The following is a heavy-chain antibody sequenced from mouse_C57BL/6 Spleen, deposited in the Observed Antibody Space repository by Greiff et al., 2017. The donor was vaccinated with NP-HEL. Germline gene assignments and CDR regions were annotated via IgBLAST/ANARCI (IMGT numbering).Heavy chain of an antibody. CDR3: ARSDYDYGEDYFDY. D-gene: IGHD2-4*01. CDR2: IYPRSGNT. CDR1: GYTFTSYG. V-gene: IGHV1-81*01. Sequence: QVQLQQSGAELARPGASVKLSCKASGYTFTSYGISWVKQRTGQGLEWIGEIYPRSGNTYYNEKFKGKATLTADKSSSTAYMELRSLTSEDSAVYFCARSDYDYGEDYFDYWGQGTTLTVSS. J-gene: IGHJ2*01.